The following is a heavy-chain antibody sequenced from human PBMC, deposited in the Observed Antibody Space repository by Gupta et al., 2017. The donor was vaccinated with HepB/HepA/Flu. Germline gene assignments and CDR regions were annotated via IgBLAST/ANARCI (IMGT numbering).Heavy chain of an antibody. V-gene: IGHV4-59*01. D-gene: IGHD1-7*01. CDR1: GGSITSYF. J-gene: IGHJ5*02. Sequence: QVQLQESGPGLVKPSETLSLTCTVSGGSITSYFWNWIRKSPGKGLQWIGYIYYTGSTNYDPSLKSRVTMSLDTSKNKFSLDLRSVTAADTATYYCARGSMTGTRFDAGGLGSMVTVAS. CDR3: ARGSMTGTRFDA. CDR2: IYYTGST.